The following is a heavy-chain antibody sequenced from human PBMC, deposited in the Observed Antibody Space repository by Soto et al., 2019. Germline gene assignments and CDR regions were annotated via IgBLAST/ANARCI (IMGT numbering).Heavy chain of an antibody. D-gene: IGHD6-19*01. CDR2: ISSYGADT. J-gene: IGHJ4*02. Sequence: PGGSLRLSCSASGFTFNSYAMHWVRQAPGKGLEFVSAISSYGADTHYADSVKGRFAISRDNSKNTLYLQMSSLRAEDTALYYCVKEGYMRSDWYGQFDYWGQGALVTVSS. V-gene: IGHV3-64D*06. CDR1: GFTFNSYA. CDR3: VKEGYMRSDWYGQFDY.